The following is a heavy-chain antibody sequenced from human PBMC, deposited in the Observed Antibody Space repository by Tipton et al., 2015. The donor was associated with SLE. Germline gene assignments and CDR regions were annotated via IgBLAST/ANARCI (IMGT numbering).Heavy chain of an antibody. CDR2: IYTNENT. D-gene: IGHD5-18*01. Sequence: TLSLTCTVSGGSISSYYWGWIRQPAGGGLEWIGRIYTNENTNYNPSLKSRVTMSVDTSKNQFSLRLTSVLAADTAVYYCARLHGYSYGLNWFDPWGQGTLISVSS. CDR1: GGSISSYY. CDR3: ARLHGYSYGLNWFDP. J-gene: IGHJ5*02. V-gene: IGHV4-4*07.